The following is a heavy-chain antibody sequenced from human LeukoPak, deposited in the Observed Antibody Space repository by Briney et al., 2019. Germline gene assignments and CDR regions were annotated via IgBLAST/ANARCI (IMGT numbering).Heavy chain of an antibody. Sequence: SETLSLTCTVSGGSISSGSYYWSWIRQPAGKGLEWIGRIYTSGSTNYNPSLKSRVTISVDTSKNQFSLELSSVTAADTAVYYCARDGGYYYGSGFYDPWGQGTLVTVSS. V-gene: IGHV4-61*02. CDR1: GGSISSGSYY. D-gene: IGHD3-10*01. CDR2: IYTSGST. J-gene: IGHJ5*02. CDR3: ARDGGYYYGSGFYDP.